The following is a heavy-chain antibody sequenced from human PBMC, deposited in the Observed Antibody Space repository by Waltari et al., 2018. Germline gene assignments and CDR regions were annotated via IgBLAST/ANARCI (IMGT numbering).Heavy chain of an antibody. Sequence: QVQLQQWGAGLLKPSETLSLTCAVYGGSFSGYYWSWIRQPPGKGLEWIGEINHSGSTNYNPSLKSRVTISVDTSKNQFSLKLSSVTAADTAVYYCARGVDVLRLLYWGQGTLVTVSS. CDR2: INHSGST. CDR1: GGSFSGYY. CDR3: ARGVDVLRLLY. J-gene: IGHJ4*02. D-gene: IGHD3-9*01. V-gene: IGHV4-34*01.